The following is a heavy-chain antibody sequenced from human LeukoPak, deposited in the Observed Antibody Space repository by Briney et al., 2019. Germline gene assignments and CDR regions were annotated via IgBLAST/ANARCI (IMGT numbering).Heavy chain of an antibody. D-gene: IGHD1-1*01. CDR2: ISGSGDNT. CDR1: RFTFRNYA. CDR3: ARKGTGTDALDI. V-gene: IGHV3-23*01. Sequence: GGSLRLSCAASRFTFRNYAMSWVRQAPGKGLEWVSAISGSGDNTDYADSVKGRFTISRDDSKNALYLQMNSLRAEDTAVYYCARKGTGTDALDIWGKGTLVTVSS. J-gene: IGHJ3*02.